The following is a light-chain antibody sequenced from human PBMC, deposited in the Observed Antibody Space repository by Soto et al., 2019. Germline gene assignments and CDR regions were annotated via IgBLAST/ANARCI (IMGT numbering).Light chain of an antibody. CDR1: QGISNY. Sequence: DIQMTQSPSSLSASVGDRVTITCRAIQGISNYLAWYQQKPGKVPKLLIYAASTLQSGVPSRFSGSGSGTYFTLTISSLQPEDVATYYCQQYNSGPLTFGQGTKVEIK. J-gene: IGKJ1*01. V-gene: IGKV1-27*01. CDR2: AAS. CDR3: QQYNSGPLT.